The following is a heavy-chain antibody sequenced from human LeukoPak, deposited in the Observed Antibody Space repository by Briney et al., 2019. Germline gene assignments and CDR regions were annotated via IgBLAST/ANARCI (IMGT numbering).Heavy chain of an antibody. CDR2: INEDGSNK. CDR3: TRVIVAVPGYFDYFDF. J-gene: IGHJ4*02. V-gene: IGHV3-7*01. CDR1: GFSFSNHY. D-gene: IGHD6-19*01. Sequence: GGCLRLSCTASGFSFSNHYMRWIRQAPGKGLEWAANINEDGSNKWHLGSVKGRFTVSRDNARNSLYLQMNSLRVEDTAVYYCTRVIVAVPGYFDYFDFWGQGVLVTVSS.